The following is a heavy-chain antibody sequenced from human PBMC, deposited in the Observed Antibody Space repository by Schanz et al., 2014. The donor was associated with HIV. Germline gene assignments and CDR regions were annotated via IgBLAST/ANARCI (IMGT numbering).Heavy chain of an antibody. CDR1: GFTFNSYA. V-gene: IGHV3-21*01. Sequence: VQLVESGGGLVKPGGSLRLSCAASGFTFNSYAMNWVRQAPGKGLEWVASITSSGSYRYYADSVKGQFTISRDNAKKSLYLQMNSLRTEDTAVYYCARDRISTVGAPHFDLWGQGPLVTVSS. CDR2: ITSSGSYR. D-gene: IGHD1-26*01. CDR3: ARDRISTVGAPHFDL. J-gene: IGHJ4*02.